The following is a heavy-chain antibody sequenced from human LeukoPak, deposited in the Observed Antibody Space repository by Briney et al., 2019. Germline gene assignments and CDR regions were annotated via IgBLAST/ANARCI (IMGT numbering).Heavy chain of an antibody. CDR3: ARFLGSGSYFGAPLT. V-gene: IGHV3-21*01. CDR1: GFTFSSYS. CDR2: ISSSSSYI. Sequence: PGGSLRLSCAASGFTFSSYSMNWVRQAPGKGLEWVSSISSSSSYIYYADSVKGRFTISRDNAKNSLYLQMNSLRAEDTAVYYCARFLGSGSYFGAPLTWGQGTMVTVSS. D-gene: IGHD3-10*01. J-gene: IGHJ3*01.